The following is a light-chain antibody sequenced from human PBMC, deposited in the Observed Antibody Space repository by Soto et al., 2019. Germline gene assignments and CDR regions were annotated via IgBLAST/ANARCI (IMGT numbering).Light chain of an antibody. V-gene: IGLV1-36*01. CDR2: YDD. Sequence: QSVLTQPPSVSETPGQRVTISCSGSRSNIGDNPVNWYQHLPGKAPKLLIYYDDLMPSGVSARLSGSKSGTSDSLAISGLQSEDEADYYCAAWDDSLNGVVFGGGTKLTVL. J-gene: IGLJ2*01. CDR3: AAWDDSLNGVV. CDR1: RSNIGDNP.